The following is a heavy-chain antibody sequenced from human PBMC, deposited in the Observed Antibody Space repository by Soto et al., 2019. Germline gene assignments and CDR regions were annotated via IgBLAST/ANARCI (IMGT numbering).Heavy chain of an antibody. CDR1: GGTFSSYA. CDR3: ARDELDCSGGSCYVGAYWFDP. Sequence: ASVKVSCKASGGTFSSYAISWVRQAPGQGLEWMGGIIPIFGTANYAQKFQGRVTITADESTSTAYMELSSLRSEDTAVYYCARDELDCSGGSCYVGAYWFDPWGQGTLVTVSS. J-gene: IGHJ5*02. CDR2: IIPIFGTA. V-gene: IGHV1-69*13. D-gene: IGHD2-15*01.